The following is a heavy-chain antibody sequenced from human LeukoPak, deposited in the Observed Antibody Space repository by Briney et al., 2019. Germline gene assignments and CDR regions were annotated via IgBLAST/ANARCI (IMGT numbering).Heavy chain of an antibody. J-gene: IGHJ4*02. V-gene: IGHV4-38-2*02. CDR2: IYHSGST. D-gene: IGHD6-13*01. CDR3: ARGRSWSSY. Sequence: SETLSLTCTVSGYSISTAYYWGWIRQPPGKGLEWIGTIYHSGSTYYNPSLKNRVTISLDTSRNQFSLKLTSVTAADTAVYYCARGRSWSSYWGQGTLVTVSS. CDR1: GYSISTAYY.